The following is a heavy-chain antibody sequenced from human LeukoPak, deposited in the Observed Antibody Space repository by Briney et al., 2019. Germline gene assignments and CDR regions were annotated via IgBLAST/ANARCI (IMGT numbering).Heavy chain of an antibody. J-gene: IGHJ6*04. CDR2: ISYDGSNK. CDR3: ARDRPYQLLLSYYYGMDV. D-gene: IGHD2-2*01. V-gene: IGHV3-30*04. CDR1: GFTFSSYA. Sequence: GGSLRLSCAASGFTFSSYAMHWVRQAPGKGLEWVAVISYDGSNKYYADSVKGRFTISRDNSKNTLYLHMNSLRAEDTAVYYCARDRPYQLLLSYYYGMDVWGKGTTVTVSS.